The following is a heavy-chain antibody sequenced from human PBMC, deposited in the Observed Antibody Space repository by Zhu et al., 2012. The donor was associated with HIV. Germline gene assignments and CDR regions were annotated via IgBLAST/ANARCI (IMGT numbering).Heavy chain of an antibody. Sequence: QVQLQESGPGLVKPSETLSLTCAVSGCSISSGYYWGWIRQPPGKGLEWIGSIYHSGSTYYNPSLKSRVTISVDTSKNQFSLKLSSVTAADTAVYYCASTDFNYSGYEEGWGQGTLVTVSS. CDR1: GCSISSGYY. J-gene: IGHJ4*02. CDR2: IYHSGST. CDR3: ASTDFNYSGYEEG. D-gene: IGHD5-12*01. V-gene: IGHV4-38-2*01.